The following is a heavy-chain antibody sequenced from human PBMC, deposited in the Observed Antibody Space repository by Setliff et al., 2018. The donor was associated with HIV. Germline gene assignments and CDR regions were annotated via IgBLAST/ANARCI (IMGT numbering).Heavy chain of an antibody. J-gene: IGHJ4*02. Sequence: SETLSLTCTVSGGSISSYYWSWIRQPPGKGLEWIGYIYYSGSTNYNPSLKSRVTISVDTSKNQFSLKLSSVTAADTAVYYCARGSHGTSWTDYWGQGTLVTVSS. D-gene: IGHD6-13*01. CDR1: GGSISSYY. CDR2: IYYSGST. V-gene: IGHV4-59*08. CDR3: ARGSHGTSWTDY.